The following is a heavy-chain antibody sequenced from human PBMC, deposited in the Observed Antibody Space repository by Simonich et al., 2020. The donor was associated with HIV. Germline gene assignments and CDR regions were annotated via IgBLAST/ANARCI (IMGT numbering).Heavy chain of an antibody. Sequence: QVQLQQWGAGLLKPSETLSLTCAVYGGSFSGYYWNWIRQPPGKGLEWIGKINHRGSTNYNPSLKSRVTISVDTSKNQFSLKLSSVTAADTAVYYCARGFYQRLYYFDYWGQGTLVTVSS. D-gene: IGHD2-2*01. V-gene: IGHV4-34*01. CDR1: GGSFSGYY. J-gene: IGHJ4*02. CDR3: ARGFYQRLYYFDY. CDR2: INHRGST.